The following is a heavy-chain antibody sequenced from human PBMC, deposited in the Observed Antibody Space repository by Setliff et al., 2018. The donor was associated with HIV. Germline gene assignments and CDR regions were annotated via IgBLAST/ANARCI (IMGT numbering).Heavy chain of an antibody. D-gene: IGHD6-13*01. V-gene: IGHV4-4*09. CDR2: IHASGKA. J-gene: IGHJ4*02. Sequence: SETLSLTCTVSGDTDFYWSWIRQSPGKGLEWIGYIHASGKANYNPSLKSRVTISVDTSKNQFSLKLSSVTAADTAIYYCARGSRSHGGMFGYWGQGTLVTVSS. CDR1: GDTDFY. CDR3: ARGSRSHGGMFGY.